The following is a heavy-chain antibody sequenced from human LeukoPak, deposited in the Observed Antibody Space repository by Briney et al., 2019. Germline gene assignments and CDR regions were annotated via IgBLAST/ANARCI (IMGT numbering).Heavy chain of an antibody. Sequence: RGSLRLSCAASGFTLSSLAMHGVRQAPGKGLEWVSSSGTRSGTKYYADSVMGRFTTSRDSAMNSVSLQINSLRAEDTAVYYCLLQMTYGELSDPDFRGQGTLVTVSS. J-gene: IGHJ4*02. D-gene: IGHD3-16*02. CDR3: LLQMTYGELSDPDF. V-gene: IGHV3-21*01. CDR2: SGTRSGTK. CDR1: GFTLSSLA.